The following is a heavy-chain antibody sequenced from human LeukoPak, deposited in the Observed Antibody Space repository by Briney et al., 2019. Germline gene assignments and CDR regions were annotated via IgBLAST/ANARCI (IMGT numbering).Heavy chain of an antibody. CDR2: INEGGSEK. D-gene: IGHD5-12*01. CDR1: GFSFSSYE. J-gene: IGHJ4*02. V-gene: IGHV3-7*04. CDR3: ARYDGYDLRY. Sequence: QPGGSLRLSCAASGFSFSSYEMNWVRQAPGKGLEWVAKINEGGSEKHYVDSVKGRFTISRDNAENSLYLEMNGLRAEDTAVYYCARYDGYDLRYWGQGTLVTVSS.